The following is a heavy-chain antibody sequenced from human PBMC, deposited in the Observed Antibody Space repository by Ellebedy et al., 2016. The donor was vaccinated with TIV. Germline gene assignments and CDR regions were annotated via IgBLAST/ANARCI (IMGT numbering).Heavy chain of an antibody. CDR3: ARGRSRYSGD. J-gene: IGHJ4*02. CDR1: GTSFTNYY. D-gene: IGHD5-12*01. V-gene: IGHV4-34*01. Sequence: SETLSLTCAVYGTSFTNYYWTWIRQSPGKGLEWIGEINSSGSTDYNPSLKSRVTMSVDTSKNQFFLRLTSVTAADTAVYYCARGRSRYSGDWGQGALITVSS. CDR2: INSSGST.